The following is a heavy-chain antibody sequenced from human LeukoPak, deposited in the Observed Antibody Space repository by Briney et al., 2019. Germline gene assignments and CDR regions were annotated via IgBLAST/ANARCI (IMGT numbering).Heavy chain of an antibody. CDR3: ARATYDSSGHGWFDP. CDR1: GYTFTSYG. CDR2: IIPIFGTA. J-gene: IGHJ5*02. V-gene: IGHV1-69*06. Sequence: SVKVSCKASGYTFTSYGISWVRQAPGQGLEWMGGIIPIFGTANYAQKFQGRVTITADKSTSTVYMELSSLRSEDTAVYYCARATYDSSGHGWFDPWGQGTLVTVSS. D-gene: IGHD3-22*01.